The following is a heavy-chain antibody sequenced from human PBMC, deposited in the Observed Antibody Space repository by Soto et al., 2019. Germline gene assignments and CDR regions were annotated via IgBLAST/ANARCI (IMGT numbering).Heavy chain of an antibody. CDR1: GFTFSDYY. V-gene: IGHV3-11*01. CDR3: APSRGYNDGLDV. J-gene: IGHJ6*02. Sequence: QVQLVESGGGLVKPGGSLRLSCAASGFTFSDYYMSWIRQAPGKGLEWVAYIGSSGTTIFYADSVKGRFTISRDNATNSLFLQMSSPKAEDTAVDYSAPSRGYNDGLDVWGQGTTVTVSS. D-gene: IGHD5-18*01. CDR2: IGSSGTTI.